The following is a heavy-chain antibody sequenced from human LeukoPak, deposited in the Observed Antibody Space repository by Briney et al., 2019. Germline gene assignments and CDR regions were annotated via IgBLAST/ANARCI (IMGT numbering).Heavy chain of an antibody. CDR1: GFTFNNYA. D-gene: IGHD2/OR15-2a*01. Sequence: GGSLRLSCAASGFTFNNYAMSWVRQPPGKGLEWVSTISDSGGNTYYADSVKGRFTISRDNSKNTLYLQMNSLRAEDTAVYYCARSELNSINRNGYFDYWGQGTLVTVSS. J-gene: IGHJ4*02. V-gene: IGHV3-23*01. CDR2: ISDSGGNT. CDR3: ARSELNSINRNGYFDY.